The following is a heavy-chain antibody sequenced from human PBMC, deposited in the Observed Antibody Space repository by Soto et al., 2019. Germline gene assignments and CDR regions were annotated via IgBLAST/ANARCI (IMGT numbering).Heavy chain of an antibody. Sequence: ASVKVSCKASGYTFTGYYMHWVRQAPGQGLEWMGWINPNSGGTNYAQKFQGRVTTTRDTSISTAYMELSRLRSDDTAVYYCARDEGIAAAGTEYYFDYWGQGTPVTVSS. D-gene: IGHD6-13*01. J-gene: IGHJ4*02. CDR3: ARDEGIAAAGTEYYFDY. CDR2: INPNSGGT. CDR1: GYTFTGYY. V-gene: IGHV1-2*02.